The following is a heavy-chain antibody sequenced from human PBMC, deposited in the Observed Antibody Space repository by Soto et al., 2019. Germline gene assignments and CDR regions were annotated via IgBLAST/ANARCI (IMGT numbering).Heavy chain of an antibody. CDR3: GRVPAAAAGIGIDH. CDR2: IHDDGSIT. Sequence: EVQLVESGEALFQLGGSLRLSCEASGFPFSSNWLHWVGQPPGKGWVWVARIHDDGSITNYADSVKGRFTISRDNAKNTLYLQMNSLRAEDTAVYYCGRVPAAAAGIGIDHWGQGILVTVSS. V-gene: IGHV3-74*01. J-gene: IGHJ4*02. D-gene: IGHD6-13*01. CDR1: GFPFSSNW.